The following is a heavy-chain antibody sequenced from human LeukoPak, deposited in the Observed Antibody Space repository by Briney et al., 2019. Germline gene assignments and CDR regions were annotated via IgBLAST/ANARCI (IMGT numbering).Heavy chain of an antibody. CDR2: IYYSGST. J-gene: IGHJ4*02. Sequence: SETLSLTCTVSGGSISSYYWSWIRQPPGKGLEWIGYIYYSGSTNYNPSLKSRVTIPVDTPKNRFPLKLSSVTAADTAVYYCALRTTVPPNYFDYWGQGTLVTVSS. V-gene: IGHV4-59*01. CDR1: GGSISSYY. CDR3: ALRTTVPPNYFDY. D-gene: IGHD4-17*01.